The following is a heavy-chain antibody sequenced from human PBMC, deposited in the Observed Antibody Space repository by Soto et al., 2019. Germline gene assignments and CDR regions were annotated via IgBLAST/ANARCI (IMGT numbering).Heavy chain of an antibody. D-gene: IGHD2-21*02. CDR1: RFTFGGHA. CDR3: AKAARDCGGDCYSSYFDS. V-gene: IGHV3-23*01. CDR2: ITGNAANT. J-gene: IGHJ4*02. Sequence: LRLSCSASRFTFGGHAMSWVRRAPGKGLEWVSGITGNAANTVSADSVKGRFTISRDNSKNALYLQLSSLRAEDTAVYFCAKAARDCGGDCYSSYFDSWGQGALVTVSS.